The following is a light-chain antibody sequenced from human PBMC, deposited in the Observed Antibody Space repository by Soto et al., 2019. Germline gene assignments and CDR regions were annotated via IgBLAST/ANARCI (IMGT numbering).Light chain of an antibody. CDR2: DVN. CDR3: SAHGGTNPYV. V-gene: IGLV2-8*01. J-gene: IGLJ1*01. CDR1: ASDIGGYSF. Sequence: QSALTQPPSASGSPGQSVAISCTGTASDIGGYSFVSWYQPHPGKAPKLLIYDVNKRPSGVPDRFSGSKSGNTASLTVSGLQAEDEAEYYCSAHGGTNPYVFGTGTKVTVL.